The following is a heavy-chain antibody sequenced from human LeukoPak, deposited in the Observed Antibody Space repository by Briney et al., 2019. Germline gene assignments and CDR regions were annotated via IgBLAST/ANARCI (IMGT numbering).Heavy chain of an antibody. J-gene: IGHJ5*02. CDR1: GYTFTSYD. CDR3: AREFIPSVVPAAIEP. CDR2: IIPILGIA. D-gene: IGHD2-2*01. V-gene: IGHV1-69*04. Sequence: GASVKVSCKASGYTFTSYDINWVRQAPGQGLEWMGRIIPILGIANYAQRFQGRVTITADKSTSTAYMELSSLRSEDTAVYYCAREFIPSVVPAAIEPWGQGTLVTVSS.